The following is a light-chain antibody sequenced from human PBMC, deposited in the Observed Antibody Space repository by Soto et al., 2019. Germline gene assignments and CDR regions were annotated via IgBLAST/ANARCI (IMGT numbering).Light chain of an antibody. CDR1: QSVLYSSNNKNY. Sequence: DIVMTQSPDSLAVSLGERATINCKSSQSVLYSSNNKNYLAWYQQKPGQPPKLLIYWASTRESGVPDRFSGSGSGTDFTLTISSLQAEDVAVYYCQQYYSTPGTVGQGTKV. CDR3: QQYYSTPGT. V-gene: IGKV4-1*01. CDR2: WAS. J-gene: IGKJ1*01.